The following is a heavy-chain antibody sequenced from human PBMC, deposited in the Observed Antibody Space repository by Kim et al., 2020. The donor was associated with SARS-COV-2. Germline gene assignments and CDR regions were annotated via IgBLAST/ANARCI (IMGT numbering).Heavy chain of an antibody. V-gene: IGHV3-23*01. J-gene: IGHJ4*02. D-gene: IGHD2-15*01. CDR3: AKDSDIVVVVAAYDY. Sequence: DSVKGRYASSRDNSKNTLYLQQKSLRAEDTAVYYCAKDSDIVVVVAAYDYWGQGTLVTVSS.